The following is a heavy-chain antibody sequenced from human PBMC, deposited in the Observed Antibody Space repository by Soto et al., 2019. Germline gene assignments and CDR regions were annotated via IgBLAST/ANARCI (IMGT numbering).Heavy chain of an antibody. CDR1: GFTFSRNW. D-gene: IGHD6-13*01. V-gene: IGHV3-74*01. CDR3: ATVGTGSYNWFDP. J-gene: IGHJ5*02. CDR2: INSDGTTT. Sequence: GGSLRLSCVASGFTFSRNWMHWVRQAPGKGLVWLSRINSDGTTTTYADSVKDRFTISRDNAKNTVYLQINNLRADDTAVYYCATVGTGSYNWFDPWGQGTLVTVSS.